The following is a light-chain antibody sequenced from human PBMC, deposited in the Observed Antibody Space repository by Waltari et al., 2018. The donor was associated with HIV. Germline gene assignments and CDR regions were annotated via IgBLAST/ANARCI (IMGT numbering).Light chain of an antibody. J-gene: IGLJ1*01. V-gene: IGLV3-1*01. CDR2: QES. CDR1: NLGNRL. Sequence: DLSQPASVSVSPGQTAPVSCPGDNLGNRLVCLYRQRPGQSPELIIYQESRRPPGISDRFSGSTSGTKATLTIRGTQSLDEGDYYCQAWDTNTFVFGGGTRVTVL. CDR3: QAWDTNTFV.